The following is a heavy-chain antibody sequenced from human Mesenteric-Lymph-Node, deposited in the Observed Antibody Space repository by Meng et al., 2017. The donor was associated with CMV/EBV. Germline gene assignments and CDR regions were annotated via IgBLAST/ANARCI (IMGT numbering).Heavy chain of an antibody. CDR3: AKDRDGGFDY. CDR1: GFTFSSYA. Sequence: GESLKISCAASGFTFSSYAMSWVRQAPGKGLEWVSAISGSGGSTYYADSVKGRFTISRDNSKNSLYLQMNSLRAEDMALYYCAKDRDGGFDYWGQGTLVTVSS. J-gene: IGHJ4*02. CDR2: ISGSGGST. V-gene: IGHV3-23*01. D-gene: IGHD5-24*01.